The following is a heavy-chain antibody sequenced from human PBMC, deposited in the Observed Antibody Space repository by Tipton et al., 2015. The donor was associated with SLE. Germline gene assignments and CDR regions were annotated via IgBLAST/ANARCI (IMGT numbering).Heavy chain of an antibody. CDR3: ARRMVFGGDYFDY. CDR1: GGSISSYY. D-gene: IGHD3-10*02. Sequence: TLSLTCTVSGGSISSYYWSWIRQPPGKGLEWIGYIYYSGSTNYNPSLKSRVTISVDTSKNQFSLKLSSVTAAATAVYYCARRMVFGGDYFDYWGQGTLVTVSS. V-gene: IGHV4-59*08. J-gene: IGHJ4*02. CDR2: IYYSGST.